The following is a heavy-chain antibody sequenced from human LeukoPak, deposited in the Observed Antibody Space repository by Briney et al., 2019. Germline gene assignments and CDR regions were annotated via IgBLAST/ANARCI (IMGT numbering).Heavy chain of an antibody. CDR3: ARVSKPGWYDYYYMDV. J-gene: IGHJ6*03. CDR2: VLFDGSDQ. CDR1: GFNFNTYA. V-gene: IGHV3-30*04. Sequence: PGRSLRLSCAASGFNFNTYAMKWVRQAPGKGLEWLAVVLFDGSDQYYADSVQGRFTISRDNSQNTLYLQMDSLRVEDTAVYYCARVSKPGWYDYYYMDVWGKGTTVTVSS. D-gene: IGHD2/OR15-2a*01.